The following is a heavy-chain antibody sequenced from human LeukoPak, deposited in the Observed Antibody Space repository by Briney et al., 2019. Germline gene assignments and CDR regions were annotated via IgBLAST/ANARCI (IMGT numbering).Heavy chain of an antibody. CDR3: ARDGGVSGYDLLDY. D-gene: IGHD5-12*01. V-gene: IGHV3-7*01. J-gene: IGHJ4*02. CDR2: INQDGSEK. Sequence: GGSLRLSCAASGFTFSSFWMTWVRQAPGRGLEWVANINQDGSEKYYVDSVKGRFTISRDNAKNSVYLQMNSLRAEDTAVYYCARDGGVSGYDLLDYWGQGTLVTVSS. CDR1: GFTFSSFW.